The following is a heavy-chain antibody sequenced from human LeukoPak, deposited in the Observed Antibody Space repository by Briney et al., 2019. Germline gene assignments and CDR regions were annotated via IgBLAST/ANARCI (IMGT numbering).Heavy chain of an antibody. CDR3: AKTIQWPYYFDY. CDR1: GFTFSSYA. D-gene: IGHD6-19*01. Sequence: GGSLRLSCAASGFTFSSYAMSWVRQVPGKGREWVSAISGGGGSTYYADSGKGRCTISRDDYKNTLYLQMNSLRAEDTAVYYCAKTIQWPYYFDYWGQGTLVTVSS. J-gene: IGHJ4*02. V-gene: IGHV3-23*01. CDR2: ISGGGGST.